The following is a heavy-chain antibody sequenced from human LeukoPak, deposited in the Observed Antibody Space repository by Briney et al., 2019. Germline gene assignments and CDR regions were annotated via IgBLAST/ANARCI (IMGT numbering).Heavy chain of an antibody. J-gene: IGHJ4*02. CDR2: ISYDGSNK. V-gene: IGHV3-30-3*01. CDR3: ARDYYDSSDPMGFDY. CDR1: GFTFSSYA. Sequence: PGGSLRLSCAASGFTFSSYAMHWVRQAPGKGLEWVAVISYDGSNKYYADSVKGRFTISRDNSKNTLYLQMNSLRAEDTAVYYCARDYYDSSDPMGFDYWGQGTLVTVSS. D-gene: IGHD3-22*01.